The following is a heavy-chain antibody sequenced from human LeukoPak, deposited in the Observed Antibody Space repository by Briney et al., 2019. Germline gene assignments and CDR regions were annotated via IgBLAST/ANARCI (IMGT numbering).Heavy chain of an antibody. CDR1: GFTATRQY. D-gene: IGHD1-26*01. CDR2: IFSCGNT. V-gene: IGHV3-53*01. CDR3: AKSGSYFAYDI. J-gene: IGHJ3*02. Sequence: PGGSLRLSCAASGFTATRQYMSWVRQAPGKVLEWESVIFSCGNTYYADSVKARFTISRDNSKNTLYLQTNSLRAEDTAVYCCAKSGSYFAYDIEGRGKRAIVSA.